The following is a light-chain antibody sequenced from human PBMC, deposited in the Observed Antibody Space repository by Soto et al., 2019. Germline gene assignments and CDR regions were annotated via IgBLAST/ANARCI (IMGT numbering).Light chain of an antibody. CDR1: QSVSSW. CDR3: HQNYNVPPWT. V-gene: IGKV1-5*01. J-gene: IGKJ1*01. CDR2: DAS. Sequence: DIQLTQSPSTLSASVGDSVTITCRASQSVSSWLAWYQQKPGRAPRLLIYDASKLEAGVPSRFSGSGSETELSLTISSLQAEDFATYYCHQNYNVPPWTFGQGTKVEIK.